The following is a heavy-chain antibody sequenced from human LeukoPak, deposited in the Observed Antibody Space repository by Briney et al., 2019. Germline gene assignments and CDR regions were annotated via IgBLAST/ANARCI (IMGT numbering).Heavy chain of an antibody. J-gene: IGHJ6*02. CDR1: GFTFSDYH. D-gene: IGHD6-13*01. Sequence: PGGSLRLSCVATGFTFSDYHMIWLRQAPGKGLEWLSYLTDSSGFTNYADSVKGRFTISRDNAKNSLYLQMNSLRADDTAVYYCARDLAADKRAMDVWGQGTTVTVS. V-gene: IGHV3-11*05. CDR3: ARDLAADKRAMDV. CDR2: LTDSSGFT.